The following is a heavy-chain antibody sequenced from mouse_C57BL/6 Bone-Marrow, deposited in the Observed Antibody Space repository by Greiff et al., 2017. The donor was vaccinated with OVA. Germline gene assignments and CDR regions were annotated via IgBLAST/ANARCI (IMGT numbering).Heavy chain of an antibody. D-gene: IGHD2-3*01. CDR1: GFTFSSYA. CDR2: ISDGGSYT. Sequence: EVQRVESGGGLVKPGGSLKLSCAASGFTFSSYAMSWVRQTPEKRLEWVATISDGGSYTYYPDNVKGRFTISRDNAKNNLYLQMSHLKSEDTAMYYCARDHGYYWFAYWGQGTLVTVSA. CDR3: ARDHGYYWFAY. J-gene: IGHJ3*01. V-gene: IGHV5-4*01.